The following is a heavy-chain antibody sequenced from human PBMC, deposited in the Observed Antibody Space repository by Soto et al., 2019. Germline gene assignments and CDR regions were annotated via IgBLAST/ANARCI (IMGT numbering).Heavy chain of an antibody. CDR3: AREDYWSGYYWFDP. CDR1: GYTFTNYA. CDR2: INGGNGNT. V-gene: IGHV1-3*01. J-gene: IGHJ5*02. Sequence: ASVKVSCKASGYTFTNYAMHWVRQAPGQRLEWMGWINGGNGNTKYSQKFQGRVTFTRDTSASIAYMEVSSLRSEDTAVYYCAREDYWSGYYWFDPWGQGTLVTVSS. D-gene: IGHD3-3*01.